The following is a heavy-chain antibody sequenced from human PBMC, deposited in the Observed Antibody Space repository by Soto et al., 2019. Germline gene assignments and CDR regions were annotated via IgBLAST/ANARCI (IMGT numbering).Heavy chain of an antibody. CDR1: GYTFTGYY. CDR3: ARNYMMGPEDGYPPHWFDP. J-gene: IGHJ5*02. Sequence: ASVQVSCKASGYTFTGYYMHWVRQAPGQGLEWMGWINPNSGGTNYAQKFQGWVTMTRDTSISTAYMELSRLRSDDTAVYYCARNYMMGPEDGYPPHWFDPWGQGTLVTVSS. V-gene: IGHV1-2*04. D-gene: IGHD2-21*01. CDR2: INPNSGGT.